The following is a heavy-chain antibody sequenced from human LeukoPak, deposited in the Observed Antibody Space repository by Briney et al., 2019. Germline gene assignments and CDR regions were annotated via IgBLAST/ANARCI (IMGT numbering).Heavy chain of an antibody. CDR2: IADAGT. Sequence: PGGSLSLSCAASGFTFNDFAMTWVRQAPGKGLEWVSTIADAGTYYADSVKGRFIISRDNSKNMLYLQLNGLRADDTAMYYCARNLGPFDVRGHGTMVTVSS. CDR3: ARNLGPFDV. D-gene: IGHD3-16*01. CDR1: GFTFNDFA. V-gene: IGHV3-23*01. J-gene: IGHJ3*01.